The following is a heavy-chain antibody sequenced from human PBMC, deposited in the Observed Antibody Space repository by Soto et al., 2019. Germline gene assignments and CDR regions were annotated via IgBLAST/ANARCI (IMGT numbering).Heavy chain of an antibody. CDR1: GFTFSSYA. CDR3: AKEGYCSGGSCYSPYYYYGMDV. D-gene: IGHD2-15*01. J-gene: IGHJ6*02. CDR2: ISGSGGST. Sequence: QTGGSLRLSCAASGFTFSSYAMSWVRQAPGKGLEWVSAISGSGGSTYYADSVKGRFTISRDNSKNTLYLQMNSLRAEDTAVYYCAKEGYCSGGSCYSPYYYYGMDVWGQGTTVTVSS. V-gene: IGHV3-23*01.